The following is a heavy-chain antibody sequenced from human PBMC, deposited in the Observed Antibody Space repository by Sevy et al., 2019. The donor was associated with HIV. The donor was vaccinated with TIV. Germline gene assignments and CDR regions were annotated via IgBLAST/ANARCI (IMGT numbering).Heavy chain of an antibody. J-gene: IGHJ6*02. V-gene: IGHV3-21*01. CDR2: ISSSSSYI. CDR3: ARDGDIVVVTSGYYYGMDV. D-gene: IGHD2-15*01. CDR1: GFTFSSYS. Sequence: GGSLRLSCAASGFTFSSYSMNWVRQAPGKGLEWVSSISSSSSYIYYADSVKGRFTISRDNAKNSLYLQMNSLGAEDTAVYYCARDGDIVVVTSGYYYGMDVWGQGTTVTVSS.